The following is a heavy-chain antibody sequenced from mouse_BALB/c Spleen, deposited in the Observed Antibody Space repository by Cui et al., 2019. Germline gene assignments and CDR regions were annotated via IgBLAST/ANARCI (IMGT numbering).Heavy chain of an antibody. D-gene: IGHD1-1*01. Sequence: QLQLQQPELELAKPWATVNCSCKASGYTFTSYWMHWVKQRPGRGLEWIGRIDPNSGGTKYNEKFKSKATLTVDKPSSTAYMQLSSLTSEDSAVYYCARYDYYGSSYFDYWGQGTTLTVSS. V-gene: IGHV1-72*01. CDR3: ARYDYYGSSYFDY. J-gene: IGHJ2*01. CDR2: IDPNSGGT. CDR1: GYTFTSYW.